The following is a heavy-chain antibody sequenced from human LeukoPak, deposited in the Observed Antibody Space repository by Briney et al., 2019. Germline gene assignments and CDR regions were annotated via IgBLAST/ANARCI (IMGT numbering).Heavy chain of an antibody. CDR3: AKASLTVVTPVDY. CDR1: GYTFTGYY. J-gene: IGHJ4*02. D-gene: IGHD4-23*01. V-gene: IGHV1-2*02. Sequence: ASVKVSCKASGYTFTGYYMHWVRQAPGQGLEWMGWINPNSGGTNYAQKFQGRVTMTRDTSISTAYMELRSLRSDDTAVYYCAKASLTVVTPVDYWGQGTLVTVSS. CDR2: INPNSGGT.